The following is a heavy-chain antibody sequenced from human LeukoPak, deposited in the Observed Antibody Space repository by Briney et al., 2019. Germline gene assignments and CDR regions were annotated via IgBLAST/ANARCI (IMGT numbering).Heavy chain of an antibody. D-gene: IGHD2-2*02. J-gene: IGHJ4*02. CDR2: IYTSGST. CDR3: AIYQLLYSRDY. V-gene: IGHV4-61*02. CDR1: GGSISSGSYY. Sequence: SETLSLTCTVFGGSISSGSYYWSWIRQPAGKGLEWIGRIYTSGSTNYNPSLKSRVTISVDTSKNQFSLKLSSVTAADTAVYYCAIYQLLYSRDYWGQGTLVTVSS.